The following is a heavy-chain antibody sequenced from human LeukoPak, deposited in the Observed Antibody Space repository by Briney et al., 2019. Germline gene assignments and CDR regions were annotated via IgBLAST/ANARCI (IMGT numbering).Heavy chain of an antibody. D-gene: IGHD6-13*01. CDR1: GGTFSSYV. V-gene: IGHV1-69*04. Sequence: ASVKVSCKASGGTFSSYVISWVRQAPGQGLEWMGRIIPILGIANYAQKFQGRVTITADKSTSTAYMELSSLRSEDTAVYYCASQGRAAGDYYYYGMDVWGQGTTVTVSS. CDR3: ASQGRAAGDYYYYGMDV. J-gene: IGHJ6*02. CDR2: IIPILGIA.